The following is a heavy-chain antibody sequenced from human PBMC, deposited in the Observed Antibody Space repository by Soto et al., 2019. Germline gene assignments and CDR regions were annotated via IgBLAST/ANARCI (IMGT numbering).Heavy chain of an antibody. Sequence: QVQLVQSGTEVKKPGASVRVSCQSSGYTFTSYGYTWVRQAPGQGLEWLGCISAFSGNTSYVESLQGRITMTTDRSTSTAYMELRRLRLDDTAIYYCARDSAVAGARWLDPWGQGTLVVVSS. CDR1: GYTFTSYG. CDR3: ARDSAVAGARWLDP. D-gene: IGHD6-19*01. CDR2: ISAFSGNT. J-gene: IGHJ5*02. V-gene: IGHV1-18*01.